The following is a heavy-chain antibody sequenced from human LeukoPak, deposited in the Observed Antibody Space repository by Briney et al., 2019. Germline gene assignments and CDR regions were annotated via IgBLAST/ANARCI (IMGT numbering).Heavy chain of an antibody. J-gene: IGHJ4*02. Sequence: QTGGSLRLSCAVSGFTFSSHGMHWVRQAPGKGLEWVAVISYDGSNKHHADSVKGRFTISRDNSKNTLYLQMNSLRAEDTAVYYCAKVWGYCSSTSCYARFPFDYWGQGTLVTVSS. V-gene: IGHV3-30*18. CDR3: AKVWGYCSSTSCYARFPFDY. D-gene: IGHD2-2*01. CDR2: ISYDGSNK. CDR1: GFTFSSHG.